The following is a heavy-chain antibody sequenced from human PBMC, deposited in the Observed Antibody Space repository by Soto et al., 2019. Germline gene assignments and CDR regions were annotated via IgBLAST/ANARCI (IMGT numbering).Heavy chain of an antibody. J-gene: IGHJ6*02. D-gene: IGHD2-15*01. CDR3: ARVSEDIVVLVAATGYYYGMDV. CDR2: ISAYNGNT. CDR1: GYTFTSYG. Sequence: QVQLVQSGAEVKKPGASVKVSCKASGYTFTSYGISWVRQAPGQGLEWMGWISAYNGNTNYAQKLQGRVTMTTDTSTSTSYMELRSLRAVETAVYYCARVSEDIVVLVAATGYYYGMDVWGQGTTVTVSS. V-gene: IGHV1-18*04.